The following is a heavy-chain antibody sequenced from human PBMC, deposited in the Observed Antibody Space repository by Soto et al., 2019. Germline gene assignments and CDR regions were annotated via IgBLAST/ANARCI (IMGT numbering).Heavy chain of an antibody. J-gene: IGHJ4*02. CDR2: IIPIFGTA. V-gene: IGHV1-69*01. D-gene: IGHD3-22*01. CDR3: ARVGTGYYDSSCLAYYFDY. CDR1: GGTFSSYA. Sequence: QVQLVQSGAEVKKPGSSVKVSCQASGGTFSSYAISWVRQAPGQGLEWMGGIIPIFGTANYAQKFQGRVTITADESTSTAYMELSSLRSEDTAVYYCARVGTGYYDSSCLAYYFDYWGQGTLVAVSS.